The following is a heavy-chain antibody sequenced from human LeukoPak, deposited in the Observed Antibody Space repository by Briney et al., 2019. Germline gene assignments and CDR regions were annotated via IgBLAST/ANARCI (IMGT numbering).Heavy chain of an antibody. J-gene: IGHJ4*02. CDR2: IIPIFGTA. CDR1: GGTFSCYA. CDR3: ARGEWSMSGYYDY. D-gene: IGHD3-3*01. Sequence: SVKVSCKASGGTFSCYAISWVRQAPGQGLEWMGGIIPIFGTANYAQKFRGRVTITTDESTSTAYMELSSLRSEDTAVYYCARGEWSMSGYYDYWGQGTLVTVSS. V-gene: IGHV1-69*05.